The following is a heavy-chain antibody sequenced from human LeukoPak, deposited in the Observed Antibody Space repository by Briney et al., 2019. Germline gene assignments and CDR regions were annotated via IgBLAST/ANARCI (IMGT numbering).Heavy chain of an antibody. CDR2: IIPILGMA. J-gene: IGHJ4*02. D-gene: IGHD3-22*01. V-gene: IGHV1-69*04. CDR3: ARDFGYYYDSSVDY. CDR1: GGTFSSYA. Sequence: GASVKVSCKASGGTFSSYAISWVRQAPRQGLEWMGRIIPILGMANYAQKFQGRVTITADKSTSTAYMELSSLRSEDTAVYYCARDFGYYYDSSVDYWGQGTLVTVSS.